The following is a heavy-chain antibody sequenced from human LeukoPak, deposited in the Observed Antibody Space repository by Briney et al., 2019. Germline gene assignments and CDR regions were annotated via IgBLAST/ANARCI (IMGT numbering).Heavy chain of an antibody. CDR2: ISYDGITE. CDR3: ARGQGYESYYYMDV. V-gene: IGHV3-30*04. D-gene: IGHD2-2*01. J-gene: IGHJ6*03. Sequence: GGSLRLSCAASGFAFSSFAMHWVRQAPGKGLEWVSLISYDGITEDYSDSVKGRFTISRDNSNNTVYLQMNNLRPEDTAVFYCARGQGYESYYYMDVWGKGTTVSVSS. CDR1: GFAFSSFA.